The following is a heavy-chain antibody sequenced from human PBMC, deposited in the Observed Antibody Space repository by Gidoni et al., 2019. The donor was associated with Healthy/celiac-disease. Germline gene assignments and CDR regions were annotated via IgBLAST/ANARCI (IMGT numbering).Heavy chain of an antibody. D-gene: IGHD3-10*01. V-gene: IGHV1-3*01. CDR3: ATTMVQGVIPDY. J-gene: IGHJ4*02. Sequence: QVQLVQSGAEVKKPGASVKVSCQASGYTFTSYAMHWVRQAPGQRLEGMGWINAGNGNTKYSQKCQGRVTITRDTSASTAYMELSSLRSEDTAVYYCATTMVQGVIPDYWGQGTLVTVSS. CDR1: GYTFTSYA. CDR2: INAGNGNT.